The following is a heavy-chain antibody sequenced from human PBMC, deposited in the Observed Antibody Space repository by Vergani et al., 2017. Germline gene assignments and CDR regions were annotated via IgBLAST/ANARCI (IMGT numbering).Heavy chain of an antibody. V-gene: IGHV4-31*03. CDR1: GGSISSGGYY. CDR2: IYYSGST. J-gene: IGHJ5*02. Sequence: QVQLQESGPGLVKPSQTLSLTYTVSGGSISSGGYYWSWIRQHPGKGLEWIGYIYYSGSTYYNPSLKSRVTISVDTSKNQFSLKLSSATAADTAVYYCARDLSDPYGEGNWFDPWGQGTLVTVSS. D-gene: IGHD4-17*01. CDR3: ARDLSDPYGEGNWFDP.